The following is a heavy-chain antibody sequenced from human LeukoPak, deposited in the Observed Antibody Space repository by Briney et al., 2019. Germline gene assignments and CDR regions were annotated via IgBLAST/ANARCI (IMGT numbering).Heavy chain of an antibody. J-gene: IGHJ4*02. D-gene: IGHD3-3*01. CDR2: MNPNSGNT. CDR3: ARRYYDFWSGYSFDY. CDR1: GGTFTSYD. Sequence: ASVKVSCKASGGTFTSYDINWVRQATGQGLEWMGWMNPNSGNTGYAQKFQGRVTITRNTSISTAYMELSSLRSEDTAVYYCARRYYDFWSGYSFDYWGQGTLVTVSS. V-gene: IGHV1-8*03.